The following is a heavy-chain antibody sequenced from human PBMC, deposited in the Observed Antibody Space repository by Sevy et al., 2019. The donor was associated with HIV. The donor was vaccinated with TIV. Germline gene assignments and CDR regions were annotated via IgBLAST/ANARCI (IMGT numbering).Heavy chain of an antibody. CDR1: GYTFTGYY. V-gene: IGHV1-2*06. J-gene: IGHJ6*02. CDR3: ARARIAAVGSDYYYYYGMDV. Sequence: ASVKVSCKASGYTFTGYYMHWVRQAPGQGLEWMGRINPNSGGTNYAQMFQGRVTMTRDTSISTAYMELSRLRSDDTAVYYCARARIAAVGSDYYYYYGMDVWGQGTTVTVSS. CDR2: INPNSGGT. D-gene: IGHD6-13*01.